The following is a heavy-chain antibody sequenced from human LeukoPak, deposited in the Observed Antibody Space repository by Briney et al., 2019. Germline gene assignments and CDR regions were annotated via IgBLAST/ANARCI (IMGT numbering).Heavy chain of an antibody. V-gene: IGHV4-34*01. CDR1: GGSFSGYY. CDR3: ARAVAEGYFDY. D-gene: IGHD6-19*01. CDR2: INHSGST. J-gene: IGHJ4*02. Sequence: SETLSLTCAVYGGSFSGYYWSRIRQPPGKGLEWIGEINHSGSTNYNPSLKSRVTISVDTSKNQSSLKLSSVTAADTAVYYCARAVAEGYFDYWGQGTLVTVSS.